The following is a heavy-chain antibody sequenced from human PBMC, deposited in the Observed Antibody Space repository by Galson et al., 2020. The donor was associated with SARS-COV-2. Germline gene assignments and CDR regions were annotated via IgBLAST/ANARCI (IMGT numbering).Heavy chain of an antibody. CDR3: VRNTAREMATFRIYAFDI. D-gene: IGHD5-12*01. J-gene: IGHJ3*02. Sequence: ASETLSLTCVVSGGSIISGDHFWSWVRQPPGKGLEWLGYISHRGRTSYNPSLGSRVSLSIDRSKNQFSLNLSSVTAADTAMYYCVRNTAREMATFRIYAFDIWGQGTMVTVSS. CDR2: ISHRGRT. CDR1: GGSIISGDHF. V-gene: IGHV4-30-2*01.